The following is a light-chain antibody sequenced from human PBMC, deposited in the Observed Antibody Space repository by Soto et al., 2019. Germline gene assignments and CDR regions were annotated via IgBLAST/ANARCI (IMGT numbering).Light chain of an antibody. CDR1: SSDVGGYNF. CDR2: DVT. Sequence: QSVLTQPASVSGSPGQSITISCTGTSSDVGGYNFVSWYQQYPGKAPKLMIHDVTSRPSGVSNRFSGSKSGTTASLTISGLQAEDEADYYCCSYARSTSYVFGTGTKVTV. CDR3: CSYARSTSYV. V-gene: IGLV2-14*01. J-gene: IGLJ1*01.